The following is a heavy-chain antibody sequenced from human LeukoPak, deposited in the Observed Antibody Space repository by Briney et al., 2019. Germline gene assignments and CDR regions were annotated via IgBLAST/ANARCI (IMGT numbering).Heavy chain of an antibody. CDR1: GFTFSSYS. D-gene: IGHD4-17*01. V-gene: IGHV3-48*02. CDR2: ISSSSSDI. Sequence: GGSLRLSCAASGFTFSSYSMNWVRQAPGKGLGWVSYISSSSSDIYYADSVKGRFTISRDNAKNSLFLQMNSLRDEDTAVYYCARDLLYGDYAVDVWGQGTTVTVSS. CDR3: ARDLLYGDYAVDV. J-gene: IGHJ6*02.